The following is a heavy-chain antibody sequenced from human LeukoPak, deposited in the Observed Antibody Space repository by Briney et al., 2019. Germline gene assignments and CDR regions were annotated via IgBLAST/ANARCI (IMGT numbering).Heavy chain of an antibody. CDR1: GYSISCGFY. CDR3: ASPRVSGWFEEYYFDY. D-gene: IGHD6-19*01. V-gene: IGHV4-38-2*02. Sequence: ETLSLTCTVSGYSISCGFYWGWIRQTPGKGLEWIGSIYHSGNTYYNPSLKSRVTISVDTSKNQFSLKVSSVTAADTAVYYCASPRVSGWFEEYYFDYWGQGTLVTVSS. CDR2: IYHSGNT. J-gene: IGHJ4*02.